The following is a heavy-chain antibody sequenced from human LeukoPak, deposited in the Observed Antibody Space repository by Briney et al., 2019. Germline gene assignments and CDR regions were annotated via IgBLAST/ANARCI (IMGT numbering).Heavy chain of an antibody. V-gene: IGHV3-30*01. D-gene: IGHD3-10*01. J-gene: IGHJ6*03. CDR2: ISYDGSNK. CDR1: GVTFSSYA. CDR3: ATAPTGVRGAASYYYYMDV. Sequence: HPGRSLRLSCAASGVTFSSYAMHWLRQAPGKGLEWVAVISYDGSNKYYADSVKGRSTIPRENSKNTLYLKMNSLRAEDTAVYYCATAPTGVRGAASYYYYMDVWGKGTTVTVSS.